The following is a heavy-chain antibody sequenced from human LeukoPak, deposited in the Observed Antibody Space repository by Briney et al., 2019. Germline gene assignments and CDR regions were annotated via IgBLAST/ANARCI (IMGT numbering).Heavy chain of an antibody. J-gene: IGHJ3*02. CDR2: IYHSGST. CDR1: GGSISSGGYS. V-gene: IGHV4-30-2*01. D-gene: IGHD3-9*01. Sequence: SETLSLTCAVSGGSISSGGYSWSWIRQPPGKGLEWIGYIYHSGSTYYNPSLKSRVTISVDRSKNQFSLKLSSVTAADTAVYYCARGRYGIDAFDIWGQGTMVTVSS. CDR3: ARGRYGIDAFDI.